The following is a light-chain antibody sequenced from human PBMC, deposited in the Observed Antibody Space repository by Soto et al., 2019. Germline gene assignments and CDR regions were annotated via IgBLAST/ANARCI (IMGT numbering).Light chain of an antibody. J-gene: IGKJ1*01. Sequence: DIQMTQSPSTLSASVGDRVTITCRASQSISGWLAWYQQKPGKAPKLLNYKASNLETGVPSRFSGSGSGTEFTLTISSLQPDDFATYYCQQYNTYSPWTFGQGTKVDFK. V-gene: IGKV1-5*03. CDR1: QSISGW. CDR3: QQYNTYSPWT. CDR2: KAS.